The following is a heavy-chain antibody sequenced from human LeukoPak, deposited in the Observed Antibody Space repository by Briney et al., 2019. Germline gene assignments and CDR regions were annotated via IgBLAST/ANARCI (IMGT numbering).Heavy chain of an antibody. CDR1: GGSFSGYY. CDR3: ARQGYDFWSGYYGGPDY. CDR2: INHSGST. Sequence: SETLSLTCAVYGGSFSGYYWSWIRQPPGKGLEWIGEINHSGSTNYNPSLKSRVTISVDTFKNQFSLKLSSVTAADTAVYYCARQGYDFWSGYYGGPDYWGQGTLVTVSS. V-gene: IGHV4-34*01. D-gene: IGHD3-3*01. J-gene: IGHJ4*02.